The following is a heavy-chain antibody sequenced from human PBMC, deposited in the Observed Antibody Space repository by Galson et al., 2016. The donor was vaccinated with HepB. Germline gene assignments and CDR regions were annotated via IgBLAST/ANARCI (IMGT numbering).Heavy chain of an antibody. CDR3: ARMEAAAGISFMRH. Sequence: QSGAEVKKPGESPRISCDVSGYSFTTYWISWVRQMPGKGLEWMGRIDPKDSYTNYSPSFQGHVTISVDKSISAAYLQWSSLKASDTAMYYCARMEAAAGISFMRHWGQGTLVTVSS. CDR2: IDPKDSYT. J-gene: IGHJ1*01. CDR1: GYSFTTYW. D-gene: IGHD6-25*01. V-gene: IGHV5-10-1*01.